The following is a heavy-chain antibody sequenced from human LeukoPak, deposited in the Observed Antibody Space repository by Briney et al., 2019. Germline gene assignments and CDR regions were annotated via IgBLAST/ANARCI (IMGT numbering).Heavy chain of an antibody. CDR1: GFTFSSYT. Sequence: PGGSLRLSCAASGFTFSSYTMNWVRQAPGKGLEWVSYIGSSSGTIYYADSVKGRFTISRDNAKNSLYLQMNSLRAEDTAMYYCARRAGAYSHPYDYWGQGTLVTVSS. CDR3: ARRAGAYSHPYDY. D-gene: IGHD4/OR15-4a*01. J-gene: IGHJ4*02. V-gene: IGHV3-48*01. CDR2: IGSSSGTI.